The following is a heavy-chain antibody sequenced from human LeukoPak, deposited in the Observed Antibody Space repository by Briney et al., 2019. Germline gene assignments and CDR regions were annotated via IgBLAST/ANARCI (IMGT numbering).Heavy chain of an antibody. Sequence: VASVKVSCKASGYTFTSYDINWVRQATGQGLEWMGWMNPNSGNTGYAQKFQGRVTMTRNTSISTAYMELSSLRSEDTAVYYCARGKVPAAPFFYYYYGMDVWGQGTTVIVSS. J-gene: IGHJ6*02. CDR2: MNPNSGNT. CDR1: GYTFTSYD. D-gene: IGHD2-2*01. V-gene: IGHV1-8*01. CDR3: ARGKVPAAPFFYYYYGMDV.